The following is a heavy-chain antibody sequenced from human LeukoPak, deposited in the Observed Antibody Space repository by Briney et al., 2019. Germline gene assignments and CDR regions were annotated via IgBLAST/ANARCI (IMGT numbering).Heavy chain of an antibody. V-gene: IGHV1-69*06. D-gene: IGHD2-15*01. CDR3: ARVVVAGPGWYNWFDP. CDR2: IIPIYGTA. CDR1: GGTFSSYA. J-gene: IGHJ5*02. Sequence: SVKVSCKASGGTFSSYAISWVRQAPGQGLEWMGGIIPIYGTANYAQKFQGRVTITPHKSTSTAYMELSSLRSEDTAVYYCARVVVAGPGWYNWFDPWGPGTLVTVSS.